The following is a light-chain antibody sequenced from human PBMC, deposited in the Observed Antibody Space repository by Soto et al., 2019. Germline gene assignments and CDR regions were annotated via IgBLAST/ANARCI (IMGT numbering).Light chain of an antibody. V-gene: IGKV3-11*01. CDR2: DAS. J-gene: IGKJ4*01. CDR3: QQRSNWPRGDT. Sequence: EIVLTQSPATLSLSPGERATLSCRASQSISSYLAWYQQKPGQAPRLLISDASNMATGIPARFSGSGSGTGFALAICSLEPEDFAVYYCQQRSNWPRGDTFGGGTKVEIK. CDR1: QSISSY.